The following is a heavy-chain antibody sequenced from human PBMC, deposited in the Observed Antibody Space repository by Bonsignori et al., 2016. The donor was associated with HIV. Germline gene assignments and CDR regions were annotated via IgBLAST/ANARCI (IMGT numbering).Heavy chain of an antibody. J-gene: IGHJ1*01. CDR2: IYYSGST. CDR1: GDSIKSTSYY. CDR3: ARDIAVAGSDFQH. V-gene: IGHV4-39*07. Sequence: QVHLQESGPGMVKASETLSLTCTVSGDSIKSTSYYWAWVRQPPGKGLEWIGSIYYSGSTYYNPSLKSRITMSIEKSKNQFSLKMRSVTPADTAVYYCARDIAVAGSDFQHWGHGTLVHHLL. D-gene: IGHD6-19*01.